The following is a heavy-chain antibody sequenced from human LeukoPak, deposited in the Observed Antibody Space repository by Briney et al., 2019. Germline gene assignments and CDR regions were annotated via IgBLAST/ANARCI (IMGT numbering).Heavy chain of an antibody. CDR3: TTDSGYSYGYYFDY. Sequence: NTGGSLRLSCAASGFTFSNAWMNWIRQAPGKRLEWVGRIKSKTDGGTTDYAAPVKGRFAISRDDPKNTLYLQMNSLKTEDTAVYYCTTDSGYSYGYYFDYWGQGTLVTVSS. CDR2: IKSKTDGGTT. V-gene: IGHV3-15*07. D-gene: IGHD5-18*01. CDR1: GFTFSNAW. J-gene: IGHJ4*02.